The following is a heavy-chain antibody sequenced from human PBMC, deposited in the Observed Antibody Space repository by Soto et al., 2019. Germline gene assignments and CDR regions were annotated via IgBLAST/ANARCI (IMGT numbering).Heavy chain of an antibody. CDR2: IHHSGST. Sequence: TSETLSLTCTVSGGSVSSGSYYWIWIRQPPGKGLEWIGDIHHSGSTKNNPSLKSRVTISVDTSKNQFSLRLSSVTAADTAVYFCAREVGVGVRFDYWGQGTLVTVSS. CDR1: GGSVSSGSYY. CDR3: AREVGVGVRFDY. D-gene: IGHD1-26*01. J-gene: IGHJ4*02. V-gene: IGHV4-61*01.